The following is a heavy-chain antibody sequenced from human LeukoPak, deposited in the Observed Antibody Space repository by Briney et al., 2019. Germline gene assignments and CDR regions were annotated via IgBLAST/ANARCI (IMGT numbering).Heavy chain of an antibody. J-gene: IGHJ6*03. CDR2: IKTDGSQI. CDR3: ARDGGYSGYDLETYYYYYMDV. Sequence: PGGSLRLSCVASGFTFSSYWMTWGRQAPGKGLEGLANIKTDGSQIYYVDSVKGRFTISRDNAKNSLYLQMNSLRAEDTAVYYCARDGGYSGYDLETYYYYYMDVWGKGTTVTVSS. V-gene: IGHV3-7*01. D-gene: IGHD5-12*01. CDR1: GFTFSSYW.